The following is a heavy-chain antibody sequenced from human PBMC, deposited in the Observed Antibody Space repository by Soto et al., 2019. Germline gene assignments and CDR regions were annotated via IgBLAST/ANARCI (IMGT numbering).Heavy chain of an antibody. CDR2: IRPGGDST. D-gene: IGHD1-26*01. V-gene: IGHV3-23*01. J-gene: IGHJ5*01. CDR1: GFRFRTRA. Sequence: PGGSLRFSCAASGFRFRTRAMSWVRQAPGKGLEWVASIRPGGDSTYYADSVKGRFAVSRDNSNVTLYLQMDSLRVEDTAIYYCTTHEEGAPWAGGFDSWGQGTLVTVSS. CDR3: TTHEEGAPWAGGFDS.